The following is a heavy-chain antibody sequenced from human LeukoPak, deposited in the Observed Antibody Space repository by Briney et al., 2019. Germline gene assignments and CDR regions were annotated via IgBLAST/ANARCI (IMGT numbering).Heavy chain of an antibody. Sequence: GGSLRLSCAASGFTFSNAWMSWVRQAPGKGLERVGRIKSKTDGGTTDYAAPVKGRFTISRDDSKNTLYLQMNSLKTEDTAVYYCTTDNVVVVAATPYYYYYGMDVWGQGTTVTVSS. CDR3: TTDNVVVVAATPYYYYYGMDV. D-gene: IGHD2-15*01. CDR1: GFTFSNAW. J-gene: IGHJ6*02. V-gene: IGHV3-15*01. CDR2: IKSKTDGGTT.